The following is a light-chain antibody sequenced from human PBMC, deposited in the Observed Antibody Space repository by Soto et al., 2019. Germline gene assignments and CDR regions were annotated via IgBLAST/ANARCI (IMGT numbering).Light chain of an antibody. J-gene: IGLJ2*01. CDR2: GNT. V-gene: IGLV1-40*01. CDR3: QSYDSRLSGHVV. CDR1: SSNIGAGYD. Sequence: QSVLTQPPSVSGAPGQRVTISCTGSSSNIGAGYDVHWYQQLPGTAPKLLIYGNTNRPSGVPDRFSGSKSGTSASLAITGLQAEDEAHYYCQSYDSRLSGHVVFGGGTQLTVL.